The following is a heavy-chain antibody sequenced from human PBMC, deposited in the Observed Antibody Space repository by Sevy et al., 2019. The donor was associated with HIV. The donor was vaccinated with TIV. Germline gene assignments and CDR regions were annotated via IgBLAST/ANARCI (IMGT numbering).Heavy chain of an antibody. CDR3: ASPHYYDSSGYYYGIDY. J-gene: IGHJ4*02. CDR2: ISYDGSNK. D-gene: IGHD3-22*01. V-gene: IGHV3-30-3*01. Sequence: GGSLRLSCAASGFTFSSYAMHWVRQAPGKGLEWVAVISYDGSNKYYTDSVKGRFTISRDNSNNTLYLQMNSLSPEDTALYYCASPHYYDSSGYYYGIDYWGQGTLVTVSS. CDR1: GFTFSSYA.